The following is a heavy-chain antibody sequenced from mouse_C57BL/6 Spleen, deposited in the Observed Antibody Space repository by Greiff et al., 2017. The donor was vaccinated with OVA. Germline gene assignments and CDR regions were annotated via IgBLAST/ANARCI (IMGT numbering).Heavy chain of an antibody. J-gene: IGHJ1*03. CDR2: IHPNSGST. V-gene: IGHV1-64*01. Sequence: VKLQQPGAELVKPGASVKLSCKASGYTFTSYWMHWVKQRPGQGLEWIGMIHPNSGSTNYNEKFKSKATLTVDKSSSTAYMQLSSLTSEDSAVYYCARCDPSYWYFDVWGTGTTVTVSS. CDR1: GYTFTSYW. CDR3: ARCDPSYWYFDV.